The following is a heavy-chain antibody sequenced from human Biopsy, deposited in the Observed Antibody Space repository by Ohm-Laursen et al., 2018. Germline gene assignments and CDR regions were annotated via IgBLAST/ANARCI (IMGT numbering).Heavy chain of an antibody. CDR3: ARDPLNGRKHFDY. Sequence: ASVKVSCKVSSYTFTDYNIHWMRQAPGQGLEWLGYINCKTGATNYAQKFQGTVTMTRDTSISTAYLALGSLRSADTAIYYCARDPLNGRKHFDYWGQGSLVTVSS. V-gene: IGHV1-2*02. D-gene: IGHD2-8*01. CDR1: SYTFTDYN. CDR2: INCKTGAT. J-gene: IGHJ4*02.